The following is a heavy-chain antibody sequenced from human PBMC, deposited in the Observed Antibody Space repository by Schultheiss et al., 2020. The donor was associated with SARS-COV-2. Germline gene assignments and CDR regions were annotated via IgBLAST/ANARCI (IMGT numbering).Heavy chain of an antibody. CDR2: INHSGST. D-gene: IGHD3-22*01. Sequence: SETLSLTCAVYGGSFSGYYWSWIRQPPGKGLEWIGEINHSGSTNYNPSLKSGVTISVDTSKNQFSLKLSSLTAADTAVYYWASVPRITMIVVVIPPGFDFWGQGTLVTVSS. CDR1: GGSFSGYY. V-gene: IGHV4-34*01. J-gene: IGHJ4*02. CDR3: ASVPRITMIVVVIPPGFDF.